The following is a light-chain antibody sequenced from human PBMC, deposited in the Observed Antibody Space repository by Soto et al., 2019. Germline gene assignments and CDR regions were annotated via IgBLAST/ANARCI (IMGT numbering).Light chain of an antibody. CDR2: GNN. CDR3: AVWDDSLSGVV. J-gene: IGLJ3*02. Sequence: QSVLTQPPSASGTPGQTVTISSSGSSSNIGSNYVFWYQHLPGTAPKLLIYGNNQRPSGVPDRFSGSRSGTSASLAISGLRPEDEADYYCAVWDDSLSGVVFGGGTKVNVL. V-gene: IGLV1-47*01. CDR1: SSNIGSNY.